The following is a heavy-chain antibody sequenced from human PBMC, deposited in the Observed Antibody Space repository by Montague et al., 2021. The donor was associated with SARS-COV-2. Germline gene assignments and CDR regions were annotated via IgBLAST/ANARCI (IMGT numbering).Heavy chain of an antibody. CDR3: ARHSGRDTIFGVVIIPDAFDI. CDR1: GSSISSSSYY. CDR2: IYYSGST. J-gene: IGHJ3*02. Sequence: SETLSLTCTVSGSSISSSSYYWGWFRQPPGKGLEWIGSIYYSGSTYYNPSLKSRVTISVDTSKNQFSLKLSSVTAADTAVYYCARHSGRDTIFGVVIIPDAFDIWGQGTMVTVSS. V-gene: IGHV4-39*01. D-gene: IGHD3-3*01.